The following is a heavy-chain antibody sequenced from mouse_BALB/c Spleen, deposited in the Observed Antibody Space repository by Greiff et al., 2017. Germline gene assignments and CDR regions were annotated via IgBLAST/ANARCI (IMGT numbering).Heavy chain of an antibody. CDR1: GYSITSDYA. V-gene: IGHV3-2*02. CDR3: ARAGRYAMDY. Sequence: EVKLMESGPGLVKPSQSLSLTCTVTGYSITSDYAWNWIRQFPGNQLEWMGYISYSGSTSYNPSLKSRISITRDTSKNQFFLQLNSVTTEDTATYYCARAGRYAMDYWGQGTSVTVSS. J-gene: IGHJ4*01. CDR2: ISYSGST.